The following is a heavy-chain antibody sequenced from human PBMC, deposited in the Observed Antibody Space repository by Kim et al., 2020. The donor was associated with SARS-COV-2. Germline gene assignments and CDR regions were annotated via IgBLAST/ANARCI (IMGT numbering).Heavy chain of an antibody. Sequence: GGSLRLSCAASAASGFTFDDYGMSWVRQAPGKGLEWVSGINWNGGSTGYADSVKGRFTISRDNAKNTLYLQMNSLRAEDTALYYCAKGGYCSSTSCYYFDYWGQGTLVTVSS. D-gene: IGHD2-2*01. V-gene: IGHV3-20*04. J-gene: IGHJ4*02. CDR2: INWNGGST. CDR1: GFTFDDYG. CDR3: AKGGYCSSTSCYYFDY.